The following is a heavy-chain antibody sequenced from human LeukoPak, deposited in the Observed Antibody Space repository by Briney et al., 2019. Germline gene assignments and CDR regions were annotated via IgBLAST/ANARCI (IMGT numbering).Heavy chain of an antibody. CDR1: GFTFSSYA. J-gene: IGHJ4*02. CDR2: ISYDGSNK. V-gene: IGHV3-30-3*01. CDR3: SRGPHEDDDY. Sequence: PGGSLVLSCAASGFTFSSYAMHWVRQAPGKGLEWVAVISYDGSNKYYADSVKGRFTISRDNSKNTLYLQMNSLRAEDTAVYYCSRGPHEDDDYWGQGTLVTVSS.